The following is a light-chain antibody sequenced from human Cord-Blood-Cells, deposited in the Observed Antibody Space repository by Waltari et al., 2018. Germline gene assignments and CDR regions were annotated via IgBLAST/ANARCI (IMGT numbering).Light chain of an antibody. V-gene: IGLV2-8*01. CDR3: SSYAGSNNWV. CDR1: SSDVGGYNY. CDR2: EVS. J-gene: IGLJ3*02. Sequence: QSALTQPPYASGSPGQSVPISCTGTSSDVGGYNYVSWYQQHPAKAPKLMIYEVSKRPSGVPDRFSGSKSGNTASLTVSGLQAEDEADYYCSSYAGSNNWVFGGGTKLTVL.